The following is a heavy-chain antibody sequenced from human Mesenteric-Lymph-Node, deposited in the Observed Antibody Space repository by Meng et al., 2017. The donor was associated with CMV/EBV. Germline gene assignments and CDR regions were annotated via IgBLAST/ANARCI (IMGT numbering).Heavy chain of an antibody. D-gene: IGHD3-9*01. CDR1: GGTFSSYA. Sequence: SVKVSCKASGGTFSSYAISWVRQAPGQGLEWMGGIIPIFGTANYAQKLQGRVTMTTDTSTSTAYMELRSLRSDDTAVYYCGREGQLTSAYYYYYYGMDVWGQGTTVTVSS. CDR3: GREGQLTSAYYYYYYGMDV. J-gene: IGHJ6*02. CDR2: IIPIFGTA. V-gene: IGHV1-69*05.